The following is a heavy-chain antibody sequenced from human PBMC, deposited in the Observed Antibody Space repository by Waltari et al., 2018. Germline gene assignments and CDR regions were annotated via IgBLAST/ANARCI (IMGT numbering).Heavy chain of an antibody. Sequence: EVQLVESGGGLIQPGGSLRLSCAASGFTVSSHSMSWFRPAPGKGLEWVSVIYSGGSTYDADAVKGRFTISRDNSKNTLYLQMNSLRAEDTAVYYCARGLSLPSKYYYGMDVWGQGTTVTVSS. V-gene: IGHV3-53*01. CDR1: GFTVSSHS. CDR2: IYSGGST. CDR3: ARGLSLPSKYYYGMDV. J-gene: IGHJ6*02.